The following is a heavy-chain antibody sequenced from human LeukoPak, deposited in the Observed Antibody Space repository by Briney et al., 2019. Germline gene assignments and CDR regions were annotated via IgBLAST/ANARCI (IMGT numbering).Heavy chain of an antibody. D-gene: IGHD3-22*01. J-gene: IGHJ4*02. CDR1: GGSISSSSYY. CDR2: VYYSGST. CDR3: ARHEGSYYDKSGYTFDR. Sequence: PSETLSLTCTVSGGSISSSSYYWGWIRQPPGKGLEWIGSVYYSGSTYYNPSLKSRITISIDTSQNQFSLNLSSVTATDRAVYYCARHEGSYYDKSGYTFDRWGQGTLVIVSS. V-gene: IGHV4-39*01.